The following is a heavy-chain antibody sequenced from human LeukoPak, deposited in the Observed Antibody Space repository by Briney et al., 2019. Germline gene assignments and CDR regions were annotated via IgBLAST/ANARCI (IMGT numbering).Heavy chain of an antibody. CDR3: AKDLVSGSRFDP. V-gene: IGHV3-30*18. CDR2: ISYDGSNK. Sequence: GGSLRLSCAASGFTFSSYGMHWVRQAPGKGLEWLAVISYDGSNKYYADSVKGRFTISRDNSKNTLYLQMNSLRAEDTAVYYCAKDLVSGSRFDPWGQGTLVTVSS. D-gene: IGHD3-10*01. J-gene: IGHJ5*02. CDR1: GFTFSSYG.